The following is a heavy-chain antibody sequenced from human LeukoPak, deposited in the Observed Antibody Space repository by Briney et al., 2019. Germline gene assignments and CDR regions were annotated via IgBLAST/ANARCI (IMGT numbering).Heavy chain of an antibody. V-gene: IGHV3-13*04. J-gene: IGHJ4*02. Sequence: PGGSLRLSCAASGFIFSTYDMRWVRQPTGKGLEWVSTITAAGDTYYPVSVEGRFTISRENAKNSLYLQMNSLRAGDTAVYYCARGLFLGYWGQGILVTVSS. D-gene: IGHD3-22*01. CDR3: ARGLFLGY. CDR2: ITAAGDT. CDR1: GFIFSTYD.